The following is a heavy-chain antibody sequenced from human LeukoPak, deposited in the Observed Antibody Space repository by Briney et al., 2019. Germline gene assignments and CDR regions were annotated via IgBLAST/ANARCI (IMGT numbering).Heavy chain of an antibody. V-gene: IGHV3-23*01. CDR3: LRGDRRDY. CDR1: GFTFSNYG. J-gene: IGHJ4*02. CDR2: ISGSGGRS. Sequence: GGSLRLSCAASGFTFSNYGMSWVRQAPGKGLEWVSGISGSGGRSYSADSVKGRFTISRDNSKNTLYLQMNSLRVEDTAVYYCLRGDRRDYWGQGTLVTVSS.